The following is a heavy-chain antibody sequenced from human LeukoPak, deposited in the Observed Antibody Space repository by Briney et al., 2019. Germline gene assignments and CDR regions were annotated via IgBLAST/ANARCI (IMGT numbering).Heavy chain of an antibody. J-gene: IGHJ5*02. Sequence: GGSQRLSCAASGFAWSTYWMHWLRHAPGKGLVWVSRIDSNGTRTTDADSVKGRFTISRDNAKNTLYLQMNSLRAEDTAVYYCARSPNCGGDCSWGQGTLVTVSS. D-gene: IGHD2-21*02. CDR2: IDSNGTRT. V-gene: IGHV3-74*01. CDR1: GFAWSTYW. CDR3: ARSPNCGGDCS.